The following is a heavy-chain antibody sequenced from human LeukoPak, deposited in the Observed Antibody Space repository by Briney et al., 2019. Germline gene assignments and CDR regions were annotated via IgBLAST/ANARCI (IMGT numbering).Heavy chain of an antibody. Sequence: GGALRLSCAASGFTFSSYSMNWVRQAPGKGLEWVSYISSASGSIYYADSVKGRFTISRDNAKNSLFLQMNSLRAEDTAVYYCARLPAYCSSTSCYYDYWGQGTLVTVSS. D-gene: IGHD2-2*01. J-gene: IGHJ4*02. V-gene: IGHV3-48*04. CDR1: GFTFSSYS. CDR2: ISSASGSI. CDR3: ARLPAYCSSTSCYYDY.